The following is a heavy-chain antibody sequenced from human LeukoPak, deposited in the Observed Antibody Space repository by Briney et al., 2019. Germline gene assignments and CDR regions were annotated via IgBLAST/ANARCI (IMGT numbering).Heavy chain of an antibody. D-gene: IGHD3-16*01. CDR2: INPDGSGK. CDR3: ASWGAGGNS. J-gene: IGHJ4*02. CDR1: GFTLSTYW. Sequence: GGSLRLSCEASGFTLSTYWMNWVRQVPGNGLDWVANINPDGSGKMYVDSVKGRFTIARDNADNSLSLQMNSLRAEDTAVYYCASWGAGGNSWGQGTLVTVSS. V-gene: IGHV3-7*01.